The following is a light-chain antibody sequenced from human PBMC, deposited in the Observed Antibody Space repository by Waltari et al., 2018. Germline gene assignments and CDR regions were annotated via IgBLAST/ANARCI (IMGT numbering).Light chain of an antibody. V-gene: IGKV1-5*03. Sequence: DIRLTQSPSTLSASIGDRVTISCRASQTIPTFLAWYQQKPGRAPTLLIYMVSTLKSGVPSRVSGSGSGTEFTLTIGSLQPDDFATYYCQEYDSFPTFGQGTKLEI. CDR1: QTIPTF. CDR2: MVS. CDR3: QEYDSFPT. J-gene: IGKJ2*01.